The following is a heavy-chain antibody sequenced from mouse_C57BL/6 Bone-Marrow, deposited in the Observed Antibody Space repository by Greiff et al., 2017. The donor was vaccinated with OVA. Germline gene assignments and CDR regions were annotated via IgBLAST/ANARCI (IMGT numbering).Heavy chain of an antibody. V-gene: IGHV1-77*01. Sequence: QVQLQQSGAELVKPGASVKISCKASGYTFTDYYINWVKQRPGQGLEWIGKIGPGSGSTYYNEKFKGKATLTADNSSSTAYMQLSSLTSADSAVYFCARTTAQAAWFAYWGQGTLVTVSA. D-gene: IGHD3-2*02. J-gene: IGHJ3*01. CDR3: ARTTAQAAWFAY. CDR2: IGPGSGST. CDR1: GYTFTDYY.